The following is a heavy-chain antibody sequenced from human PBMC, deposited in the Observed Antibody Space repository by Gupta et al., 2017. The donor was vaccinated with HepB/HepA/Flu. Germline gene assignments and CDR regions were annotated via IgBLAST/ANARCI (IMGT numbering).Heavy chain of an antibody. Sequence: HVQLQESRPGLLKPSATLSLTRPVPVGSLLTSFRSWIRQPPGKGLEWIGYSYYSGSTNYNPSLKSRDTISEDTSKNQYALKLSSVTAADTAVYCGARAAYSSAAEGQENDAFDIWGQGTMVTGSS. V-gene: IGHV4-59*01. CDR3: ARAAYSSAAEGQENDAFDI. D-gene: IGHD6-25*01. CDR2: SYYSGST. CDR1: VGSLLTSF. J-gene: IGHJ3*02.